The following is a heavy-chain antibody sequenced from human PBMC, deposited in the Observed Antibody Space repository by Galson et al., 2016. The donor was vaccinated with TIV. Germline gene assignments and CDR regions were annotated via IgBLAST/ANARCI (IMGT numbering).Heavy chain of an antibody. D-gene: IGHD2-15*01. CDR3: AKRRNSGSDSFEN. V-gene: IGHV3-23*01. Sequence: SLRLSCAASGFTFSNYAMHWVRQAPGKGLEWVSGISGSGGITYFADSVKGRFTISRDNSMNTLYLQLNSLRAEDTAVYYCAKRRNSGSDSFENWGQGTMVTVSS. CDR2: ISGSGGIT. J-gene: IGHJ3*02. CDR1: GFTFSNYA.